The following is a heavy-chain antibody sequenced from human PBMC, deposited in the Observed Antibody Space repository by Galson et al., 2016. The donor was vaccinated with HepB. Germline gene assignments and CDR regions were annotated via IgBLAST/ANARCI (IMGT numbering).Heavy chain of an antibody. V-gene: IGHV4-61*01. D-gene: IGHD6-13*01. CDR2: IYYSGST. CDR3: AREEERQLVRRFDP. CDR1: GGSVSSGSYY. Sequence: SETLSLTCTVSGGSVSSGSYYWSWIRQPPGKGLEWIGYIYYSGSTNYNPSLKSRVTISVDTSKNQFSLKLTSVTAADTAFYYRAREEERQLVRRFDPWGQGTLVTVSS. J-gene: IGHJ5*02.